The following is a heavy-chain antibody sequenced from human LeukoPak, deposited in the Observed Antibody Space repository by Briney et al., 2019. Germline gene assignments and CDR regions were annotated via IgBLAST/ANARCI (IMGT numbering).Heavy chain of an antibody. CDR1: GYSISSGYY. Sequence: KASETLSLTCAVSGYSISSGYYWGWIRQPPGKGLEWIGSIYHSGSTYYNPSLKSRVTISVDTSKNQFSLKLSSVTAADTAVYYCARDRNYYFDYWGQGTLVTVPS. V-gene: IGHV4-38-2*02. D-gene: IGHD4-11*01. J-gene: IGHJ4*02. CDR3: ARDRNYYFDY. CDR2: IYHSGST.